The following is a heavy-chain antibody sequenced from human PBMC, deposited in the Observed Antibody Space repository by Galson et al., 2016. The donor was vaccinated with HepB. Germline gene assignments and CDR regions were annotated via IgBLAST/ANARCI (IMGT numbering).Heavy chain of an antibody. CDR3: ARHGDYYGSGSYTRFDY. Sequence: SETLSLTCTVSGDSISSSSYPWGWIRQPPGKGLEWIGTIYYSGSIYYNPSLKSRLTISVDTSKKQFSLKLNSVTAADTAVYYCARHGDYYGSGSYTRFDYWGQGTLVTVSS. V-gene: IGHV4-39*01. D-gene: IGHD3-10*01. CDR1: GDSISSSSYP. J-gene: IGHJ4*02. CDR2: IYYSGSI.